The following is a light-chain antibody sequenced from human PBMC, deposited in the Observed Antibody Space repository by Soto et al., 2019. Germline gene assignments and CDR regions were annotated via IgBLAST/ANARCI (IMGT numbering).Light chain of an antibody. Sequence: QSVLTQPPSVSAAPGQKVTISCSGSSTNIGNNYVSWYQQLPGTAPKLLIYDNIKRPSGIPDRFSGSKSGTSATLGITGLQTGNEADYYCATCDSSLSAGVFGGGTKVTVL. CDR1: STNIGNNY. CDR2: DNI. V-gene: IGLV1-51*01. CDR3: ATCDSSLSAGV. J-gene: IGLJ2*01.